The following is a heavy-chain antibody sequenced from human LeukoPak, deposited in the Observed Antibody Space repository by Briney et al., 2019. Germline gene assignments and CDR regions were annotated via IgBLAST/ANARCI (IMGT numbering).Heavy chain of an antibody. CDR1: GGSISSSSYY. CDR3: ARLYYYYYYMGV. V-gene: IGHV4-39*01. CDR2: IYYSGST. J-gene: IGHJ6*03. Sequence: SETLSLTCTVSGGSISSSSYYWGWIRQPPGQGLEWIGTIYYSGSTYYSPSLKSRITISVDTSQNQFSLTVNSVTAADTAVYYCARLYYYYYYMGVWGKGTTVTVSS.